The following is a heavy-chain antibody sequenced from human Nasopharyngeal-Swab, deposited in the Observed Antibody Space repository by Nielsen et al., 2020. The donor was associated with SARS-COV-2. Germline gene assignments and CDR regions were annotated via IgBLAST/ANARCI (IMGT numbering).Heavy chain of an antibody. J-gene: IGHJ4*02. Sequence: GGSLRLSCAASGFTFSNYGMHWVRQAPGKGLEWVAIISYDGSNKYHADSVKGRFTISKDNSKNTLYLQMSSLRADDTAVYYCAKERFYSGSGKYPRDFDYWGQGTLVTVSS. CDR1: GFTFSNYG. V-gene: IGHV3-30*18. CDR3: AKERFYSGSGKYPRDFDY. D-gene: IGHD3-10*01. CDR2: ISYDGSNK.